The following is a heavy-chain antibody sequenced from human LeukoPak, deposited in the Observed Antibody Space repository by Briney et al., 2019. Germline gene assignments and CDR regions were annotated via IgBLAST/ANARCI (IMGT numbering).Heavy chain of an antibody. CDR2: IYPGDSDT. V-gene: IGHV5-51*01. D-gene: IGHD3-22*01. J-gene: IGHJ4*02. CDR1: GYSFTSYW. Sequence: GESLKISCKGFGYSFTSYWIGWVRQMPGKGLEWMGIIYPGDSDTRYSPSFQGQVTISADKSISTAYLQWSSLKASDTAMYYCARHRGYYYDSRGYSLDFDYWGQGTLVTVPS. CDR3: ARHRGYYYDSRGYSLDFDY.